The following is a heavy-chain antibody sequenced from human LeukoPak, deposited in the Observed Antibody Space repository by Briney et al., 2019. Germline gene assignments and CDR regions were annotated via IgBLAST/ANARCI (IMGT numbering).Heavy chain of an antibody. Sequence: GGSLRLSCAASGFAFSTYSMNWVRQAPGRGLEWVSSISSSSKYIYYADSVKGRFTISRDNSKNSLYLQMNSLRAEDTAVYYCVRGNYYGSGTYFFSGDYGMDVWGQGTTVTVSS. CDR1: GFAFSTYS. J-gene: IGHJ6*02. CDR2: ISSSSKYI. V-gene: IGHV3-21*04. CDR3: VRGNYYGSGTYFFSGDYGMDV. D-gene: IGHD3-10*01.